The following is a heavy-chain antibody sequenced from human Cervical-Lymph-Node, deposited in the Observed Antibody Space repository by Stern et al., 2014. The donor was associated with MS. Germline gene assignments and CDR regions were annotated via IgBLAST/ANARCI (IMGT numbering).Heavy chain of an antibody. J-gene: IGHJ4*02. V-gene: IGHV3-30*18. CDR3: AKDFRDQAFDY. Sequence: VQLVESGGGVVQPGRSLRLSCAASGFSFSTYGMHWVRQAPGQGLEWVAVISHDGSQKYYADSVKGRLSISRDNSMNTLYLQMNSLRAEDTAIYFCAKDFRDQAFDYWGQGTLVTVSS. CDR1: GFSFSTYG. CDR2: ISHDGSQK.